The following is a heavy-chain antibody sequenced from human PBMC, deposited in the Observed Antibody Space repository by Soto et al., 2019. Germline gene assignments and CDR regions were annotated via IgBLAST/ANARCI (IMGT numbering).Heavy chain of an antibody. CDR3: ARHVPIVATTENYFDY. J-gene: IGHJ4*02. D-gene: IGHD5-12*01. CDR2: IYYSGST. V-gene: IGHV4-59*08. CDR1: GGSSISYY. Sequence: SETHSLTCTVSGGSSISYYWSWIRQPPGKGLEWIGYIYYSGSTNYNPSLKSRVTISVDTSKNQFSLKPSSVTAADTAVYYCARHVPIVATTENYFDYWGQGTLVTVSS.